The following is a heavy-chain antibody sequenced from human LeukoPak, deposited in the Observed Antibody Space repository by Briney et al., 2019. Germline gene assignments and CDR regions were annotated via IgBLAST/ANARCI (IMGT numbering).Heavy chain of an antibody. D-gene: IGHD3-22*01. CDR3: ARTYYYDSSGYRHPTDY. J-gene: IGHJ4*02. Sequence: GASVKVSCKTSGYTFTSYGLSWVRQAPGQGLEWVGWLSPYSGNTNYAQKLQGRVTMTTDTSTSTAYMELRSLRSDDTAVYYCARTYYYDSSGYRHPTDYWGQGTLVTVSS. CDR1: GYTFTSYG. V-gene: IGHV1-18*01. CDR2: LSPYSGNT.